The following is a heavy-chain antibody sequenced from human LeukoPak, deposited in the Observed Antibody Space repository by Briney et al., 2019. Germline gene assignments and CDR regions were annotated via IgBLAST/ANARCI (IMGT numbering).Heavy chain of an antibody. CDR1: GFTFSSYG. D-gene: IGHD2-21*02. Sequence: GGSLRLSCAASGFTFSSYGMHWVRQAPGKGLEWVAFIRYDGSNKYYADSVKGRFTISRDNSKNTLYLQMNSLRAEDTAVYYCAKDSAVVTAIPNWFDPWCQGTLVTVSS. J-gene: IGHJ5*02. V-gene: IGHV3-30*02. CDR2: IRYDGSNK. CDR3: AKDSAVVTAIPNWFDP.